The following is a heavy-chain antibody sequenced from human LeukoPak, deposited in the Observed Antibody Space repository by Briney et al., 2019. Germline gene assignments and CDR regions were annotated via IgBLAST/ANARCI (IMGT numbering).Heavy chain of an antibody. CDR2: IYYSGST. J-gene: IGHJ6*02. CDR3: ARYRPGQQGYYGMDV. V-gene: IGHV4-39*01. D-gene: IGHD6-13*01. Sequence: PSETLSLTCTVSGGSISSSSYSWGWIRQPPGKGLEWIGSIYYSGSTYYNPSLKSRVTISVDTSKNQFSLKLSSVTAADTAVYYCARYRPGQQGYYGMDVWGQGTTVTVSS. CDR1: GGSISSSSYS.